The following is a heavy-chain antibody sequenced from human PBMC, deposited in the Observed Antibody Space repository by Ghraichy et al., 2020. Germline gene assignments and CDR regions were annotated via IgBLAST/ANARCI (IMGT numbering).Heavy chain of an antibody. V-gene: IGHV3-23*01. CDR3: AKETVGLYIVVVVAVDNGAFDI. CDR1: GFTFSSYA. J-gene: IGHJ3*02. Sequence: GGSLRLSCAASGFTFSSYAMSWVRQAPGKGLEWVSAISGSGGSTYYADSVKGRFTISRDNSKNTLYLQMNSLRAEDTAVYYCAKETVGLYIVVVVAVDNGAFDIWGQGTMVTVSS. CDR2: ISGSGGST. D-gene: IGHD2-15*01.